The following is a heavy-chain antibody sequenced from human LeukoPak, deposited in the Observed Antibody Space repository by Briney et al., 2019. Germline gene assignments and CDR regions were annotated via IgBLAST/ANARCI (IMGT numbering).Heavy chain of an antibody. D-gene: IGHD1-7*01. V-gene: IGHV4-4*07. J-gene: IGHJ3*02. CDR2: IYTSGST. CDR3: ARGHGTNAAFDI. CDR1: GGSISSYY. Sequence: SETLSLTCTVSGGSISSYYWSWIRQPAGKGLEWIGRIYTSGSTNYNPSLKSRVTISVGTSKNQFSLKLSSVTAADTAVYYCARGHGTNAAFDIWGQGTMVTVSS.